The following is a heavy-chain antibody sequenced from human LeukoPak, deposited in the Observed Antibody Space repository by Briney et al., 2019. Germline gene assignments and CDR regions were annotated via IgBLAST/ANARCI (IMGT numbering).Heavy chain of an antibody. Sequence: SETLSLTCAVYGGSFSGYYWSWIRQPPGKGLEWIGEINHSGSTNYNPSLKSRVTISVDASKNQFSLKLSSVTAADTAVYYCARGAPYYYGSGSYTRYFQHWGQGTLVTVSS. J-gene: IGHJ1*01. CDR2: INHSGST. V-gene: IGHV4-34*01. D-gene: IGHD3-10*01. CDR3: ARGAPYYYGSGSYTRYFQH. CDR1: GGSFSGYY.